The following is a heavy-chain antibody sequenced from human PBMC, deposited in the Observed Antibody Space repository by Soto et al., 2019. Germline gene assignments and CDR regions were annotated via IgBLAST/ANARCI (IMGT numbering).Heavy chain of an antibody. CDR3: TRSSGGVFGIIIEGSNWFAP. D-gene: IGHD3-3*01. V-gene: IGHV1-18*01. Sequence: ASVKFGWKASGYTFPSYAIGWVRHGPGQGLEWMGWISAYNGNTNYAQKLQGRVTMTGDTSTSTVYMELRSLRSEDTAIYYCTRSSGGVFGIIIEGSNWFAPWGQGTLVTVSS. CDR1: GYTFPSYA. J-gene: IGHJ5*02. CDR2: ISAYNGNT.